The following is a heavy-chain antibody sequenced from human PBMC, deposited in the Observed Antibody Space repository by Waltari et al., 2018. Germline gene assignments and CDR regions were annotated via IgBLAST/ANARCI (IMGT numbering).Heavy chain of an antibody. CDR2: IMTDGREE. V-gene: IGHV3-7*01. D-gene: IGHD3-22*01. CDR1: GFTVGNYW. J-gene: IGHJ3*02. CDR3: VRDQWFAFDI. Sequence: EVQLVGSGGGVVQPGGSLRLSCAATGFTVGNYWMSWVRQAPGKGPEWVANIMTDGREEYYVDSVRGRFTISRDNAKNSLYLQMNSLRPEDTAVYYCVRDQWFAFDIWGQGTMVTVSS.